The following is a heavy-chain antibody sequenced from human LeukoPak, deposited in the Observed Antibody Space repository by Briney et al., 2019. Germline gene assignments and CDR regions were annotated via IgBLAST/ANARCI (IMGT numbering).Heavy chain of an antibody. CDR1: GFTFSSYS. V-gene: IGHV3-21*01. CDR3: ARRYGDYEGSFEY. Sequence: GGSLRLSCAASGFTFSSYSMNWVRQAPGKGLEWVSSISSSSSYIYYADSVKGRFTISRDNAKNSLYLQMNSLRAEDTAVYYCARRYGDYEGSFEYWGQGTLVTVSS. CDR2: ISSSSSYI. J-gene: IGHJ4*02. D-gene: IGHD4-17*01.